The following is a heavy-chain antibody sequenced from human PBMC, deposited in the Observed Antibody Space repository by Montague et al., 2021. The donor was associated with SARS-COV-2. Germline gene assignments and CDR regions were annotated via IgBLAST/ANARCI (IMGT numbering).Heavy chain of an antibody. D-gene: IGHD3-22*01. CDR3: ARDNYHYDTSGYPDY. V-gene: IGHV3-48*03. CDR2: ISSSGITI. Sequence: SLRLSCAASGLTFSSYEMNWLRQAPGQGLEWVSYISSSGITIYYADSVKGRFTISRDNAKNSLYLQMNSLRAEDTAVYYCARDNYHYDTSGYPDYWGQGTLVTVSS. J-gene: IGHJ4*02. CDR1: GLTFSSYE.